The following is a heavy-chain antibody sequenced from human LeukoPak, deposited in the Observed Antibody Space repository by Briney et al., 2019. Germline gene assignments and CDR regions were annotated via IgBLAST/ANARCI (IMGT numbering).Heavy chain of an antibody. J-gene: IGHJ4*02. D-gene: IGHD5-18*01. CDR3: ARHGYSYGPQELNFDY. CDR2: INPSGGST. V-gene: IGHV1-46*01. Sequence: GASVTVSCMASGYTFTIYYMHWVRPARGRGREGVGIINPSGGSTSYAQKFQGRVTMTRDTSTSTVYMELSSLRSEDTAVYYCARHGYSYGPQELNFDYWGQGTLVTVSS. CDR1: GYTFTIYY.